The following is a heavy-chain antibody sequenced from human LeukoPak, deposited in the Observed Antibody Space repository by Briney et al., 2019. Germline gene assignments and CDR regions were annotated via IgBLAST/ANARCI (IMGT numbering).Heavy chain of an antibody. D-gene: IGHD3-10*01. CDR1: GYTFTGYY. V-gene: IGHV1-18*04. CDR3: ARFPYYYGSGSRVYYYYYMDV. Sequence: ASVKVSCKASGYTFTGYYIHWVRQAPGQGLEWMGWISAYNGNTNYAQKLQGRVTMTTDTSTSTAYMELRSLRSDDTAVYYCARFPYYYGSGSRVYYYYYMDVWGKGTTVTISS. J-gene: IGHJ6*03. CDR2: ISAYNGNT.